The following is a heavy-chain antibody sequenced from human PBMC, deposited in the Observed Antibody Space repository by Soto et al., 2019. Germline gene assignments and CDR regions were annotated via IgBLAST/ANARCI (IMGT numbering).Heavy chain of an antibody. CDR1: GGSISSGGYS. V-gene: IGHV4-30-2*01. CDR3: ASVYYYDSSGYYFDD. J-gene: IGHJ4*02. D-gene: IGHD3-22*01. CDR2: IYHSGST. Sequence: QLQLQESGSGLVKPSQTLSLTCAVSGGSISSGGYSWSWIRQPPGKGLEWIGYIYHSGSTYYNPSAMNRVTISVDRSKNQFSLKLSSVTAADTAVYYCASVYYYDSSGYYFDDWGQGTLVTVSS.